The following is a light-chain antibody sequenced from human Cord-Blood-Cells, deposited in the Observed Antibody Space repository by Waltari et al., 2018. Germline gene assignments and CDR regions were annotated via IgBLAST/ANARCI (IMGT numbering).Light chain of an antibody. J-gene: IGKJ1*01. Sequence: DIQMTQSPSSLSASVGDSFTITCRATQSISSYLNWYQQKPGKAPKLLIYAASSLQSGIPSRFSGSGSGTDFTLTISRLQPEDFATYYCQQNYSTPLTFGPGTKVEIK. V-gene: IGKV1-39*01. CDR2: AAS. CDR1: QSISSY. CDR3: QQNYSTPLT.